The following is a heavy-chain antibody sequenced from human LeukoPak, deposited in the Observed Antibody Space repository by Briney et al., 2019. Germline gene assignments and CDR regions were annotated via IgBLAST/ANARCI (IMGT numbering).Heavy chain of an antibody. D-gene: IGHD6-6*01. CDR2: ISGSGGST. J-gene: IGHJ6*02. Sequence: GGSLRLSCAASGFTFSSHAMSWVRQAPGKGLEWVSAISGSGGSTYYADSVKGRFTISRDNSKNTLYLQMNSLRAEDTAVYYCAKDPHHSIGYYGMDVWGQGTTVTVSS. CDR1: GFTFSSHA. CDR3: AKDPHHSIGYYGMDV. V-gene: IGHV3-23*01.